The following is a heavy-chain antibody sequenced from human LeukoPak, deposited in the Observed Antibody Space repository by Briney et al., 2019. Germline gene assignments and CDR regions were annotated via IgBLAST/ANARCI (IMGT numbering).Heavy chain of an antibody. Sequence: SEPLSLMCTLSGGPLYTYYWIWLRQPPGKALEWIGYIYSSATVNYAPSLTRRVTISVDPSNNQSSMKLRSVTAADTAVYYCARELKNYHTDVWGQGTTVTVSS. D-gene: IGHD1-7*01. CDR1: GGPLYTYY. V-gene: IGHV4-59*01. CDR2: IYSSATV. CDR3: ARELKNYHTDV. J-gene: IGHJ6*02.